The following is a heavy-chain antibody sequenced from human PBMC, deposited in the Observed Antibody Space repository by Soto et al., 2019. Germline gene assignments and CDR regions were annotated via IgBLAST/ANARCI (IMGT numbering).Heavy chain of an antibody. J-gene: IGHJ6*02. CDR1: GYTFTSYD. CDR2: MNPNSGNT. Sequence: ASVKVSCKASGYTFTSYDINWVRQATGQGLEWMGWMNPNSGNTGYAQKFQGRVTMTRNTSISTAYMELSSLRSEDTAVYYCARRARITIFGVVIPRETGMDVWGQGTTVTVSS. CDR3: ARRARITIFGVVIPRETGMDV. V-gene: IGHV1-8*01. D-gene: IGHD3-3*01.